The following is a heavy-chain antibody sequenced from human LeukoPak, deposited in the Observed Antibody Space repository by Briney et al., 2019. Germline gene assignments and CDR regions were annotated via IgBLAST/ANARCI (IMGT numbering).Heavy chain of an antibody. D-gene: IGHD3-10*01. CDR2: IKQDGSEK. CDR1: GSTFTSYW. Sequence: PGGSLRLSCAASGSTFTSYWMTWVRQAPGKGLEWVANIKQDGSEKYYVDSVKGRFTISRDNSKNTLYLQMNSLRAEDTAVYYCAKMVLLIYYYMDVWGKGTTVTVSS. J-gene: IGHJ6*03. CDR3: AKMVLLIYYYMDV. V-gene: IGHV3-7*03.